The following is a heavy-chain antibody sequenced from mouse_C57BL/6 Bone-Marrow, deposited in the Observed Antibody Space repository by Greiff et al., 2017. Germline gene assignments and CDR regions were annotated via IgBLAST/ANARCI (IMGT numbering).Heavy chain of an antibody. CDR3: TCDGPYYAMDY. CDR1: GFNIKDDY. CDR2: IDPETGAT. J-gene: IGHJ4*01. V-gene: IGHV14-4*01. Sequence: VQLQQSGAELVRPGASVKLSCTASGFNIKDDYMHWVKQRPEQGLEWIGWIDPETGATEYASKFQGKATITADTSSNTAYLQLSSLTSEDTAVYYGTCDGPYYAMDYWGQGTSVTVSA. D-gene: IGHD2-3*01.